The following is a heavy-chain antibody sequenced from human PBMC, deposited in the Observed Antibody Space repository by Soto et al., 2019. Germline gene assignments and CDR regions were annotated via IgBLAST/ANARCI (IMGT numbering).Heavy chain of an antibody. CDR2: ISGSGGST. J-gene: IGHJ6*01. V-gene: IGHV3-23*01. CDR3: ARVHCTGGSCFSSYYYYYGMDV. D-gene: IGHD2-15*01. CDR1: GFTFTSYA. Sequence: GGSLRLSCAASGFTFTSYAMIWVRQAPGKGLEWVSAISGSGGSTYYADSVKGRFTISRDNSKNTVYLQMNSLRAEDTAVYYCARVHCTGGSCFSSYYYYYGMDVWGQGTTVTVSS.